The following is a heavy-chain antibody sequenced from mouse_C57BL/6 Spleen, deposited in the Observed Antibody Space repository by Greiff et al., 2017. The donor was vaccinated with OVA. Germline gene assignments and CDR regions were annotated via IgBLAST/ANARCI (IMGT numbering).Heavy chain of an antibody. D-gene: IGHD2-4*01. Sequence: QVQLQQPGAELVKPGASVKMSCKASVYTFTSYWITWVKQRPGQGLEWIGDIYPGSGSTNYNEKFKSKATLTVDTSSSTAYMQLSSLTSEDSAVYYCARAYDYDYYAMDYWGQGTSVTVSS. CDR3: ARAYDYDYYAMDY. CDR2: IYPGSGST. CDR1: VYTFTSYW. J-gene: IGHJ4*01. V-gene: IGHV1-55*01.